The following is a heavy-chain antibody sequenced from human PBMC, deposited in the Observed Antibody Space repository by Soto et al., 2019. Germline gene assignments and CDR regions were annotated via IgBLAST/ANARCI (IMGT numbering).Heavy chain of an antibody. CDR1: GYTFTSYA. D-gene: IGHD1-1*01. CDR2: IIPIFGTA. CDR3: ARSTPGSDSFSAFDI. V-gene: IGHV1-69*13. Sequence: PEKVSCKASGYTFTSYAMHWVRQAPGQRLEWMGGIIPIFGTANYAQKFQGRVTITADESTSTAYMDLSSLRSEHTSVYYCARSTPGSDSFSAFDIWGQGTMVTVSS. J-gene: IGHJ3*02.